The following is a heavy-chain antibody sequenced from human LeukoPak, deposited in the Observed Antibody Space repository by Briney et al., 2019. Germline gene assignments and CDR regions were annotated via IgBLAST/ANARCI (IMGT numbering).Heavy chain of an antibody. CDR2: IYTTGKT. Sequence: PGGSLRLSCAASGFTVSINYMSGVRQAPGEGLEWVSVIYTTGKTYYADSVKGRFSISRDNSKNTVYLQMNSLRAEDTAVYYCAKVSPTGRAFDCWGQGTLVTVSS. D-gene: IGHD1-1*01. CDR1: GFTVSINY. CDR3: AKVSPTGRAFDC. J-gene: IGHJ4*02. V-gene: IGHV3-53*01.